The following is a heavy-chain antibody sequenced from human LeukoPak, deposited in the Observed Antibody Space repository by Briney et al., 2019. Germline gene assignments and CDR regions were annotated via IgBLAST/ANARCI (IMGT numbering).Heavy chain of an antibody. V-gene: IGHV3-48*03. CDR1: GFNLSSYE. CDR3: VLSWSYDMDV. Sequence: AGGSLRLSCAASGFNLSSYEMNWVRQAPGKGLEWVSYISSSGSIIYYADSVKGRFTISGDNAKNSLYLQMNSLRAEDMAVYYCVLSWSYDMDVWGQGTTVTVSS. CDR2: ISSSGSII. J-gene: IGHJ6*02. D-gene: IGHD2-15*01.